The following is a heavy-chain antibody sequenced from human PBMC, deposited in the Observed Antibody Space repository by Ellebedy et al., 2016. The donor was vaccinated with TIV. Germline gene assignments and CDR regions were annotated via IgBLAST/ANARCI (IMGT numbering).Heavy chain of an antibody. Sequence: GGSLRLSXAASGFTFSSYAMHWVRQAPGKGLEWVAVISYDGSNKYYADSVKGRFTISRDNSKNTLYLQMNSLRAEDTAVYYCARGESSVVGFSGDYYGMDVWGQGTTVTVSS. V-gene: IGHV3-30-3*01. CDR1: GFTFSSYA. J-gene: IGHJ6*02. D-gene: IGHD3-22*01. CDR3: ARGESSVVGFSGDYYGMDV. CDR2: ISYDGSNK.